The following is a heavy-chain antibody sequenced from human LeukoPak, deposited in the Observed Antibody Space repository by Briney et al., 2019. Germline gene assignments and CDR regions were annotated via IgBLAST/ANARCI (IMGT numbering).Heavy chain of an antibody. Sequence: PGGSLRLSCAASGYTFSTYWMHWVRQAPGKGLVWVSRINSDGSSTSYADSVKGRFTISRDDAKNTLYLQMNSLRADDTAVYYCARVRYSSSSNYTDVWGKGTTVTVSS. V-gene: IGHV3-74*01. J-gene: IGHJ6*03. CDR1: GYTFSTYW. CDR3: ARVRYSSSSNYTDV. D-gene: IGHD6-13*01. CDR2: INSDGSST.